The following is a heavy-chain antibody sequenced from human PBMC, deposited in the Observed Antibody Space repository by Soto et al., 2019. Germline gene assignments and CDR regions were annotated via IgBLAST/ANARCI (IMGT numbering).Heavy chain of an antibody. CDR3: AKDAVYGDGFWLAES. J-gene: IGHJ5*02. CDR2: IYGNGAGI. V-gene: IGHV3-23*01. D-gene: IGHD4-17*01. Sequence: EVQLLEAGGGLAQPGGSLRLSWAGPGSSFTNYAMMWAPQAPGKGLESVSGIYGNGAGISYADSVKGRFTIYRDNSRNTVFLQMDDLRVDDTAVYWCAKDAVYGDGFWLAESWGQGTLVTVSP. CDR1: GSSFTNYA.